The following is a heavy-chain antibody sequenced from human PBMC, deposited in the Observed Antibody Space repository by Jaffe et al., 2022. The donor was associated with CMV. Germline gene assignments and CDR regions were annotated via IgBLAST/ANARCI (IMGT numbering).Heavy chain of an antibody. D-gene: IGHD3-22*01. Sequence: QLVQSGAEVKKPGASVRVSCKASGDNLRGHGISWVRQAPGQRLEWLGWISGYNRNTNYAQKVQGRVTLTIDTSTNTAYMELRSLRSDDTAVYYCARDRWGLYHDNSGYYEYYFDSWGQGTPVTVSS. CDR1: GDNLRGHG. CDR2: ISGYNRNT. V-gene: IGHV1-18*01. J-gene: IGHJ4*02. CDR3: ARDRWGLYHDNSGYYEYYFDS.